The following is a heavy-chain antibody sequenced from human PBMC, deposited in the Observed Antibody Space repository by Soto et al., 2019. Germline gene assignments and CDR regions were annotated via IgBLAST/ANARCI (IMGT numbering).Heavy chain of an antibody. CDR3: AREWNYHGEGWFDP. D-gene: IGHD1-7*01. V-gene: IGHV4-39*02. Sequence: QLQLQESGPGLVKPSETLSLTCTVSGGSISSSTYYWGWVRQPPGKGLEWIGSIDYSGSTYYNPSLKSRRTIFVDTSNNQFSLRVNFVTAADTAVYYCAREWNYHGEGWFDPWGQGTLVTVSS. J-gene: IGHJ5*02. CDR2: IDYSGST. CDR1: GGSISSSTYY.